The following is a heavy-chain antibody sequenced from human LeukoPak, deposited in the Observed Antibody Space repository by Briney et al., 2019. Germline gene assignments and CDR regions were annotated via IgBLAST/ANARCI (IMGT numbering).Heavy chain of an antibody. Sequence: ASVKVSCKASGYTFTGYYMHWVRQAPGQGLEWMGWINPNSGDTNYAQKFQGRVTMTRDTSISTAYMELSRLRSDDTAVYYCASKYSSSWLGYYVDVWGKGTTVTISS. V-gene: IGHV1-2*02. CDR3: ASKYSSSWLGYYVDV. CDR1: GYTFTGYY. CDR2: INPNSGDT. J-gene: IGHJ6*03. D-gene: IGHD6-13*01.